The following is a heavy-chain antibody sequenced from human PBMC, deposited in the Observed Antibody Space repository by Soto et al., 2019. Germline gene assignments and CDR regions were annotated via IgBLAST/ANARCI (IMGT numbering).Heavy chain of an antibody. CDR3: ARLTLKAGNWFVP. V-gene: IGHV1-2*02. Sequence: GASVKVSCKASGYTFTDYFIHWVRQAPGQGFEGMGWINHKSRGTTYAPKFQGRVTMTRDTSNSTAYMELRGLTSDDTAIYYCARLTLKAGNWFVPWGQGTLVTVSS. CDR1: GYTFTDYF. CDR2: INHKSRGT. J-gene: IGHJ5*02.